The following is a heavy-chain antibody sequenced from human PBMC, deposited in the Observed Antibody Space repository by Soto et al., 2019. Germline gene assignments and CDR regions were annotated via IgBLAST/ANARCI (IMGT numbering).Heavy chain of an antibody. CDR3: ATYHRGYSSSLDY. J-gene: IGHJ4*02. V-gene: IGHV4-39*01. D-gene: IGHD6-6*01. CDR2: IYYSGST. Sequence: SETLSLTCTVSGGSISSSIYYWGWIRQPPGKGLEWIGSIYYSGSTYYNPSLKSRVTISVDTSKNQFSLKLSSVTAADTAVYYCATYHRGYSSSLDYWGQGTLVTVSS. CDR1: GGSISSSIYY.